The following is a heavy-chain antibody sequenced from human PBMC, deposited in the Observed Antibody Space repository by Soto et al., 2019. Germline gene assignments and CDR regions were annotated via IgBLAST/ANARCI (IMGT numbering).Heavy chain of an antibody. CDR2: IYYSGST. Sequence: PSETLSLTCTFTGGSISSYYWSWIRQPPGKGLEWIGYIYYSGSTNYNPSLKSRVTISVDTSKNQFSLKLSSVTAADTAVYYCARVGYSSGWAPMGFDYWGQGTLVTVS. CDR3: ARVGYSSGWAPMGFDY. CDR1: GGSISSYY. V-gene: IGHV4-59*01. J-gene: IGHJ4*02. D-gene: IGHD6-19*01.